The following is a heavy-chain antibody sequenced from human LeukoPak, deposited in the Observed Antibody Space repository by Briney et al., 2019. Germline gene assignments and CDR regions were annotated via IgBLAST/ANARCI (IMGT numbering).Heavy chain of an antibody. CDR2: IRNKDKGATT. V-gene: IGHV3-49*04. J-gene: IGHJ2*01. CDR3: ARVRSWGLFDL. CDR1: AFTYGVYA. D-gene: IGHD3-16*01. Sequence: GGPLRLPCTASAFTYGVYAKSWARQSPGEGREWVSRIRNKDKGATTEYAGSVKGKFTISREDSKSIAYQQMNSLKIEDTGVYYCARVRSWGLFDLWGRGTLVNVSS.